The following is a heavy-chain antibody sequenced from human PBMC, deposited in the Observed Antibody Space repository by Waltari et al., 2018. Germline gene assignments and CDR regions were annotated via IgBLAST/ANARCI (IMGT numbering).Heavy chain of an antibody. CDR1: GFTFISYA. CDR2: ISGSGGST. D-gene: IGHD3-16*01. Sequence: EVQLVESGGGLVQPGGSLRLSCAASGFTFISYAMRWVRQAPGKGLEWVSAISGSGGSTYYADSVKGRFTISRDNSKNTLYLQMNSLRAEDTAVYYCAKDEIGDPSYFDYWGQGTLVTVSS. J-gene: IGHJ4*02. V-gene: IGHV3-23*04. CDR3: AKDEIGDPSYFDY.